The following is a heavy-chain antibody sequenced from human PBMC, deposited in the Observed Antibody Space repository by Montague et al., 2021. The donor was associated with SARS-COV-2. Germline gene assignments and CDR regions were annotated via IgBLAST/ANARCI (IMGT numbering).Heavy chain of an antibody. V-gene: IGHV3-48*03. D-gene: IGHD3-9*01. CDR2: ITSSDSTT. CDR1: GFSISSYD. J-gene: IGHJ6*02. CDR3: ARDRLIMGGTGPYYYYVGLDV. Sequence: SLRLSCAASGFSISSYDLNWVRQAPGKGLEWISGITSSDSTTYYADSVKGRFTISRDNAKNSVSLQMNRLRVDDTAVYYCARDRLIMGGTGPYYYYVGLDVWGQGTTVAVSS.